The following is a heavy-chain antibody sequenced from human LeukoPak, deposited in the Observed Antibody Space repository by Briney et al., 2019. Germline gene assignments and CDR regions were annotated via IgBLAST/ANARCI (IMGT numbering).Heavy chain of an antibody. CDR2: IYYSGST. CDR1: GGSISSYY. J-gene: IGHJ6*03. CDR3: ARQYLGAGWSNYYYYYMDV. D-gene: IGHD2-15*01. Sequence: SETLSLTCTVSGGSISSYYWSWIRQPPGKGLEWIGYIYYSGSTNYNPSLKSRVTISVDTSKNQFSLKLSSETAADTAVYYCARQYLGAGWSNYYYYYMDVWGKGTTVTVSS. V-gene: IGHV4-59*08.